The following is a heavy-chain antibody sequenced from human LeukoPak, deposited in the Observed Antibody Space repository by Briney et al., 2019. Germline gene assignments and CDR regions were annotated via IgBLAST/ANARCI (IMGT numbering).Heavy chain of an antibody. CDR1: GFIFSDYA. Sequence: QSGGSLRLSCVASGFIFSDYAMGWVRQAPGKRLEWVSGISDGGVRTYYADSVKGRFTISGDNSKNTLFLHMDSLRVEDTAVYYCAKDQAPRAARVIYFDYWGQGNLVTVSS. CDR2: ISDGGVRT. CDR3: AKDQAPRAARVIYFDY. V-gene: IGHV3-23*01. J-gene: IGHJ4*02. D-gene: IGHD2-15*01.